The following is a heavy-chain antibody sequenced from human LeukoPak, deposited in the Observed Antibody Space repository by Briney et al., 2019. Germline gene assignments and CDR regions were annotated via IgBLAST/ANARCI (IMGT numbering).Heavy chain of an antibody. CDR1: GFTFSSYV. CDR2: IIGSGADT. J-gene: IGHJ4*02. D-gene: IGHD5-18*01. V-gene: IGHV3-23*01. Sequence: PGGSLRLSCAASGFTFSSYVMSWVRQAPGKGLEWVSAIIGSGADTYYADSVKGRFTISRDNSKNTLYLQMNSLRAEDTAVYYCAKDEQLWFVDYFDYWGQGTLVTVSS. CDR3: AKDEQLWFVDYFDY.